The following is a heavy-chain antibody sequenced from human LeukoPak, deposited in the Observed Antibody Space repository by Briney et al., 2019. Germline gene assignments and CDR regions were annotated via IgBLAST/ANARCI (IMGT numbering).Heavy chain of an antibody. CDR1: GFTFSSYW. V-gene: IGHV3-74*01. CDR2: INSDGSST. Sequence: GGSLRLSCAASGFTFSSYWMHCVRQAPGKGLVWVSRINSDGSSTSYADSVKGRFTISRDNAKNTLYLQMNSLRAEDTAVYYCAREVAGTWFDYWGQGTLVTVSS. J-gene: IGHJ4*02. CDR3: AREVAGTWFDY. D-gene: IGHD6-19*01.